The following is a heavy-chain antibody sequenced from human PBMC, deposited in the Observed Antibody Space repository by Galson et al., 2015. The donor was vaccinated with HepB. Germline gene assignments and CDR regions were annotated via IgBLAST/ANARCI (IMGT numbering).Heavy chain of an antibody. CDR1: GFTFSSYS. CDR2: ISSSSSTI. V-gene: IGHV3-48*01. CDR3: ARDLRLFYYDSSGSWY. J-gene: IGHJ1*01. D-gene: IGHD3-22*01. Sequence: SLRLSCAASGFTFSSYSMNWVRQAPGKGLEWVSYISSSSSTIYYADSVKGRFTISRDNAKNSLYLQMNSLRAEDTAVYYCARDLRLFYYDSSGSWYWGQGTLVTVSS.